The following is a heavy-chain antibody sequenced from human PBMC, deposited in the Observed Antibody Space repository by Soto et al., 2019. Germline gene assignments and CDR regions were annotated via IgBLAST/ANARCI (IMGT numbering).Heavy chain of an antibody. Sequence: PSETLSLTCAVYGGSFIGYYCIFIRHPPFKWLEWIVEINHSGSTNYNPSLKSRVTISVDTSKNQFSLKLSSVTAADTAVYYCARGSRPGDYVWGSYRYLFDFWGQGTLVTVSS. CDR2: INHSGST. V-gene: IGHV4-34*01. CDR1: GGSFIGYY. CDR3: ARGSRPGDYVWGSYRYLFDF. J-gene: IGHJ4*02. D-gene: IGHD3-16*02.